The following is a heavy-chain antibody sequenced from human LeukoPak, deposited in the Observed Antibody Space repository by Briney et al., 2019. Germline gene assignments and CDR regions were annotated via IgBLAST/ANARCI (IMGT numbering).Heavy chain of an antibody. V-gene: IGHV3-23*01. CDR1: GFTFSTYA. CDR3: ARDWADGEDGMDV. D-gene: IGHD3-10*01. Sequence: GGSLRLSCAASGFTFSTYAMSWVRQAPGKGLEWVSAISGSGGGTYYTDSVKGRFTISRDNSKNTLYLQMNSLRAGDTAVYYCARDWADGEDGMDVWGQGTTVTVSS. J-gene: IGHJ6*02. CDR2: ISGSGGGT.